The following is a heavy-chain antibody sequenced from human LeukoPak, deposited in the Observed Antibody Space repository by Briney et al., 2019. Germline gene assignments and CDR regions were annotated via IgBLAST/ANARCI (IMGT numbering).Heavy chain of an antibody. J-gene: IGHJ4*02. V-gene: IGHV3-33*01. D-gene: IGHD3-3*01. Sequence: GGSLRLSCAASGFTFSSYGMHWVRQAPGKGLEWVAVIWYDGSNKYYADSVKGRFTISRDNSKNTLYPQMNSLRAEDTAVYYCARGYDFWSGYFDYWGQGTLVTVSS. CDR1: GFTFSSYG. CDR2: IWYDGSNK. CDR3: ARGYDFWSGYFDY.